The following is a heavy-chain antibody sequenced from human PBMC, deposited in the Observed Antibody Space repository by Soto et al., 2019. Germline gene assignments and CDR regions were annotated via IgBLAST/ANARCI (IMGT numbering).Heavy chain of an antibody. J-gene: IGHJ4*02. D-gene: IGHD5-12*01. Sequence: QVQLVESGGGVVQPGRSLRLSCAASGFTFSSYAMHWVRQAPGKGLEWVAVISYDGSNKYYADSVKGRFTISRDNSKNTLYLQMNSLRAEDTAVYYCARAGQEMATPYYFDYWGQATLVTVSS. CDR2: ISYDGSNK. V-gene: IGHV3-30-3*01. CDR3: ARAGQEMATPYYFDY. CDR1: GFTFSSYA.